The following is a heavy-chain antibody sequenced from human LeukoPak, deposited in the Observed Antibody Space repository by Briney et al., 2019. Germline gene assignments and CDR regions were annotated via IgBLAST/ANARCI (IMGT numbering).Heavy chain of an antibody. Sequence: SETLSLTCTVSGVSTNTYYWTWVRKPPGKGRGWIGYMYYSGITNYNPSLKSRVAISIDTSKNQFSLYLSSVTAADTAVYYCVRFVRYRYGLDYWGQGTLVTVSS. D-gene: IGHD5-18*01. CDR2: MYYSGIT. J-gene: IGHJ4*02. CDR1: GVSTNTYY. CDR3: VRFVRYRYGLDY. V-gene: IGHV4-59*01.